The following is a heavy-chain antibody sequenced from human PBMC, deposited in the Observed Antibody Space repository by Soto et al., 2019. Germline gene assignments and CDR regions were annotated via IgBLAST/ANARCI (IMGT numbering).Heavy chain of an antibody. J-gene: IGHJ4*02. V-gene: IGHV5-51*01. CDR2: IYPGDSDT. CDR1: GYSFTSYW. D-gene: IGHD3-22*01. CDR3: ARHSPTYYYDSSGYSNFDY. Sequence: GESLKISCKGSGYSFTSYWIGWVRQMPGKGLEWMGIIYPGDSDTRYSPSFQGQVTISADKSISTAYLQWSSLKASDTAMYYCARHSPTYYYDSSGYSNFDYWGQGTLVTVSS.